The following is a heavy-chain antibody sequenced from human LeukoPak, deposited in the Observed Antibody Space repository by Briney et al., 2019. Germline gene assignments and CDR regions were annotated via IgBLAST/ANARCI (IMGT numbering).Heavy chain of an antibody. J-gene: IGHJ4*02. CDR2: IYSSVST. Sequence: SETLSLTCTVSGGSISSSSYYWGWIRQPPGKGLEWIGNIYSSVSTYYNPSLESRVTISLDTAKRQFSLKLTSVTAADTAVYYCARLLDDYGYYSFDYWGQGALVTVSS. CDR1: GGSISSSSYY. CDR3: ARLLDDYGYYSFDY. D-gene: IGHD4-17*01. V-gene: IGHV4-39*07.